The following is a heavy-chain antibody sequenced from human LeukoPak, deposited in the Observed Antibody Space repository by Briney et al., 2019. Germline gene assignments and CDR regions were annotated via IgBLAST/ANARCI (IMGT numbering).Heavy chain of an antibody. D-gene: IGHD6-19*01. CDR2: INPNSGGT. Sequence: ASVKVSCKASGYTFSDFYIHWVRQAPGQGLEWMGWINPNSGGTNYAQKFQGRVTMTRDTSISTAYMELSRLRSDDTAVYYCARDQGSSGWHYDYWGQGTLVTVSS. V-gene: IGHV1-2*02. CDR3: ARDQGSSGWHYDY. CDR1: GYTFSDFY. J-gene: IGHJ4*02.